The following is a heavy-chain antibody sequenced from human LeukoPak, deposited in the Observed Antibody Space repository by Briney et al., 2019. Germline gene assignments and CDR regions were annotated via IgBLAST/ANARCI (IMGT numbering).Heavy chain of an antibody. V-gene: IGHV3-21*01. CDR2: ISSSSSYI. CDR1: GFTFSSYS. J-gene: IGHJ4*02. D-gene: IGHD5-18*01. CDR3: ARVYSYDVGYYFDY. Sequence: GGSLSLSCAASGFTFSSYSMNWVRQAPGKGLEWVSSISSSSSYIYYADSVKGRFTISRDNAKNSLYLQMNSLRAEDTAVYYCARVYSYDVGYYFDYWGQGTLVTVSS.